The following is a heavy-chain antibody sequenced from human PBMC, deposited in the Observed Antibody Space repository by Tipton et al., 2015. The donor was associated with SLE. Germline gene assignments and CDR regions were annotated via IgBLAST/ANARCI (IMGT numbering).Heavy chain of an antibody. CDR1: GGSISSSSYY. Sequence: TLSLTCTVSGGSISSSSYYWGWFRQPPGKGLEWIGGIYYSGSTYYNPSLKSRVNISVDTSKNQFSLKLGSVTAADTAVYYCARGLLWGAFDIWGQGTMVTVSS. CDR2: IYYSGST. CDR3: ARGLLWGAFDI. V-gene: IGHV4-39*07. J-gene: IGHJ3*02. D-gene: IGHD3-10*01.